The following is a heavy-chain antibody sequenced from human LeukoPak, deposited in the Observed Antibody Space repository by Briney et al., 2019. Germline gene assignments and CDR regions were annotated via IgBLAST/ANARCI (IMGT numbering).Heavy chain of an antibody. J-gene: IGHJ4*02. D-gene: IGHD2/OR15-2a*01. V-gene: IGHV4-59*08. CDR2: ISDIGSI. CDR3: AGHHPRNTVDF. Sequence: PSETLSLTCAVYGGSISSYYWSWIRQPPGKGLEWIAYISDIGSINYNPSLKSRVTISPDTSKNQFSLKLSSVTAADTAVYYCAGHHPRNTVDFWGQGTLVTVSS. CDR1: GGSISSYY.